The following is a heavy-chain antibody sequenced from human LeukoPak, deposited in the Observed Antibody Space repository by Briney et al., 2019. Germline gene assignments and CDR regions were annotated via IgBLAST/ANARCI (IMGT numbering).Heavy chain of an antibody. CDR1: GGSISSGGYY. CDR2: IYYSGST. CDR3: ARRRESYYDSSGYLAYYFDY. D-gene: IGHD3-22*01. Sequence: SETLSLTCTVSGGSISSGGYYWSWIRQHPGKGLEWIGYIYYSGSTYYNPSLKSRVTISVDTSKNQFSLKLSSVTAADTAVYYCARRRESYYDSSGYLAYYFDYWGQGTLVTVSS. V-gene: IGHV4-30-4*08. J-gene: IGHJ4*02.